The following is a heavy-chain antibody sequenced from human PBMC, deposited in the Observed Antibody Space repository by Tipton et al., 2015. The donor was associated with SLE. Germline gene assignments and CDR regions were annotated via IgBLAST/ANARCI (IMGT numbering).Heavy chain of an antibody. CDR1: GFIFSNFW. V-gene: IGHV3-7*01. D-gene: IGHD6-13*01. CDR2: IKEDGSQR. CDR3: ARDWGSSSWRIH. Sequence: SLRLSCVGSGFIFSNFWMIWVRQAPGEGLEWVANIKEDGSQRYYVESVEGRVTFTRDNAKNTVHLEMNSLRVEDTAVYYCARDWGSSSWRIHWGQGTLVTVSS. J-gene: IGHJ4*02.